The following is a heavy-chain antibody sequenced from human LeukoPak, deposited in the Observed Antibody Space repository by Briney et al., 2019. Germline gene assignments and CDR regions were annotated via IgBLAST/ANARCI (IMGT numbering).Heavy chain of an antibody. Sequence: QTGGSLRLSCAASGFSFRDSSMNWVRQAPGKGLEWVSYMSSSSTTVYYADSVKGQFTISRDNAKNSLYLQMNSLRAEDTAVYYCASGIVVAGTGFDYWGQGTLVTVSS. CDR3: ASGIVVAGTGFDY. D-gene: IGHD6-19*01. V-gene: IGHV3-48*01. CDR2: MSSSSTTV. CDR1: GFSFRDSS. J-gene: IGHJ4*02.